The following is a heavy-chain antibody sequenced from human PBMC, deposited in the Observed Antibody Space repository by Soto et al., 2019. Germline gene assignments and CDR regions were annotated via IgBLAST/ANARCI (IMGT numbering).Heavy chain of an antibody. V-gene: IGHV1-3*01. J-gene: IGHJ4*02. D-gene: IGHD3-3*01. Sequence: QVQLVQSGAEVKKPGASVKVSCQASGYTFTSYAMHWVRQAPGQRLEWMGWINACNGNTKYSQTFQGRVTITRDTSASTAYMELSSLRSDDTAVYYCAREEVSYEFWSGYYNPFDYWGQGTLVTVSS. CDR1: GYTFTSYA. CDR3: AREEVSYEFWSGYYNPFDY. CDR2: INACNGNT.